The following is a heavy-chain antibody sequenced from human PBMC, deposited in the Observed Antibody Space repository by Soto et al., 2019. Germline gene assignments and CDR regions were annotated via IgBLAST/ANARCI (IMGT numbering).Heavy chain of an antibody. CDR3: ATLEDYDYVWGSYRPDHFDY. J-gene: IGHJ4*02. CDR2: FDPEDGET. Sequence: ASVKVSCKVSGYTLTELSMHWVRQAPGKGLEWMGGFDPEDGETIYAQKFQGRVTMTEDTSTDTAYMELSSLRSEDTAVYYCATLEDYDYVWGSYRPDHFDYWGKGTLVTVSS. V-gene: IGHV1-24*01. D-gene: IGHD3-16*02. CDR1: GYTLTELS.